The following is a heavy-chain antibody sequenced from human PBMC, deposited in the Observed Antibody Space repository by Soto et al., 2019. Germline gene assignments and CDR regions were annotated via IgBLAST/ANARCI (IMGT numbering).Heavy chain of an antibody. Sequence: PVKVSCKASGPTFSSYAISWVRQAPGQGLEWMGGIIPIFGTANYAQKFQGRVTITADEASSRADRELRSLRSEDTAVYYCARHIVVVSAAINYYYWMEVWGQGTTVTVSS. V-gene: IGHV1-69*13. CDR1: GPTFSSYA. J-gene: IGHJ6*02. D-gene: IGHD2-2*01. CDR3: ARHIVVVSAAINYYYWMEV. CDR2: IIPIFGTA.